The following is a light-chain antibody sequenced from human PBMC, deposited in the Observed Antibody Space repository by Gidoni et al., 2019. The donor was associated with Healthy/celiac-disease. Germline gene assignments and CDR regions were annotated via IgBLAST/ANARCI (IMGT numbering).Light chain of an antibody. Sequence: SSELTHDPAVSVAFGQTVRITCQGDSLRSYYASWYQQKPGQAPVLVIYGKNNRPSGIPDRFSGSSSGKTASLTITGAQAEDEADYYCNSRDSSGNHWVFGGGTKLTVL. V-gene: IGLV3-19*01. CDR1: SLRSYY. CDR2: GKN. CDR3: NSRDSSGNHWV. J-gene: IGLJ3*02.